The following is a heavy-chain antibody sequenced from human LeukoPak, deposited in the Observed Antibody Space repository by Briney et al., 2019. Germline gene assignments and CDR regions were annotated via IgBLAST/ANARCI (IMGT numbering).Heavy chain of an antibody. CDR2: ISGSGGST. V-gene: IGHV3-23*01. D-gene: IGHD6-13*01. Sequence: PGGSLRLSCAASGFTFSSYAMSWVRQAPGKGLEWVSAISGSGGSTYYADYVKGRFTISRDNSKNTLYLQMNSLRAEDTALYYCAKWGTSSWSYYYYGMDVWGKGTTVTVSS. J-gene: IGHJ6*04. CDR1: GFTFSSYA. CDR3: AKWGTSSWSYYYYGMDV.